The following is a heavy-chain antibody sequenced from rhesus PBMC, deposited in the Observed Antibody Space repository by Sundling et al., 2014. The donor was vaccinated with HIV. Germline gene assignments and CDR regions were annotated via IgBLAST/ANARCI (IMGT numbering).Heavy chain of an antibody. CDR2: IYGSSGST. CDR1: GGSFISGHW. D-gene: IGHD4-29*01. Sequence: QVHLQESGPAVVKPSETLSLTCVVSGGSFISGHWWSWIRQPPGKGLEWIGNIYGSSGSTYYNPSLKSRVTISKDTSKNQFSLNLSSVTAADTAVYYCARHGRPYGSSPPFDYWGQGVLVTVSS. V-gene: IGHV4-65*02. CDR3: ARHGRPYGSSPPFDY. J-gene: IGHJ4*01.